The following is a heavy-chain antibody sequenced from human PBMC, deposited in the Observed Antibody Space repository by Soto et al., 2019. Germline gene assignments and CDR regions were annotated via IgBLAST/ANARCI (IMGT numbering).Heavy chain of an antibody. V-gene: IGHV4-59*08. J-gene: IGHJ4*02. CDR3: ARRKTRPEAFDY. Sequence: SETLSLTCTVSGGSISSYYWTWMRQPPGKGLEWIGYVYSSGSTKYNPSLRSRVTISLDTSKSQFSLKLNSVTAADTAVYYCARRKTRPEAFDYWGQGALVTVSS. CDR2: VYSSGST. CDR1: GGSISSYY.